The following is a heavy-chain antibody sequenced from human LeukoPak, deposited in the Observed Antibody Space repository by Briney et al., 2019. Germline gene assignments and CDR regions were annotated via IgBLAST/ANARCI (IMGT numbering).Heavy chain of an antibody. J-gene: IGHJ5*02. CDR3: AMKSQVWHHDRLYPWFDP. D-gene: IGHD2/OR15-2a*01. Sequence: SETLSLTCSVNGESFSHFYWAWIRQFPGKGLEWIGEINHEGSNNYNPSLNSRVTISVDVSKNQFSLKVTSVTAADTAVYYCAMKSQVWHHDRLYPWFDPWGQGTRVTVSS. CDR1: GESFSHFY. CDR2: INHEGSN. V-gene: IGHV4-34*01.